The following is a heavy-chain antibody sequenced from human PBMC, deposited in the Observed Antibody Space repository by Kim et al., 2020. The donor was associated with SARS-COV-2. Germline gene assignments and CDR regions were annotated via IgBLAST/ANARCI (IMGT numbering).Heavy chain of an antibody. V-gene: IGHV3-30-3*01. J-gene: IGHJ4*01. CDR1: GFTFSSYA. CDR2: ISYDGSNK. Sequence: GGSLRLSCAASGFTFSSYAMHWVRQTPGKGLEWVAVISYDGSNKYYADSVKGRFTISRDNSKNTLYLQMNSLRAEDMAVYYCARDYPALKPPDPEYYFD. CDR3: ARDYPALKPPDPEYYFD. D-gene: IGHD2-8*01.